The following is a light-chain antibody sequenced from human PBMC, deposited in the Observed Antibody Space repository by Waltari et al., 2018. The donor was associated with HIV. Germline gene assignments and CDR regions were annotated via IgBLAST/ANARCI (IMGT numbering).Light chain of an antibody. J-gene: IGLJ7*01. CDR2: EVS. V-gene: IGLV2-14*01. CDR3: SSYTSASTVAV. Sequence: QSALTQPASVSGSPGQSTTISCTGTSSDVGGYDYVPWYQQHPGKAPKLMIYEVSNRPSGVSNRFSGSRSGNTASLTISGLQTEDEANYYCSSYTSASTVAVFGGGTQVTVL. CDR1: SSDVGGYDY.